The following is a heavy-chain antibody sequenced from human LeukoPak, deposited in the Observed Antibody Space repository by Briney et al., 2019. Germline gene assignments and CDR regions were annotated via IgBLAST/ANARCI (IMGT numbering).Heavy chain of an antibody. CDR3: ATGDYGAFDI. CDR2: ISGSGGST. D-gene: IGHD4-17*01. J-gene: IGHJ3*02. CDR1: GFTFSSYA. Sequence: GGFLRLSCAASGFTFSSYAMSWVRQAPGKGLEWVSAISGSGGSTYYADSVKGRFTISRDNAKNSLYLQMNSQRAEDTAVYYCATGDYGAFDIWGQGTMVTVSS. V-gene: IGHV3-23*01.